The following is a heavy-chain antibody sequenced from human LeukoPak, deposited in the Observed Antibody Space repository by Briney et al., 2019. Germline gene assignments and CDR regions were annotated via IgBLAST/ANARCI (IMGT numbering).Heavy chain of an antibody. Sequence: GGALRLSFKSPVFPFIDYIMNGVRPAPGRGLDGISYIGIISGNTKYADSVKGRFTISADNARNSLYLQMNSLRVEDTAVYYCARDHNYAFDNWGQGTLVSVSS. CDR3: ARDHNYAFDN. J-gene: IGHJ4*02. CDR2: IGIISGNT. V-gene: IGHV3-48*04. D-gene: IGHD1-1*01. CDR1: VFPFIDYI.